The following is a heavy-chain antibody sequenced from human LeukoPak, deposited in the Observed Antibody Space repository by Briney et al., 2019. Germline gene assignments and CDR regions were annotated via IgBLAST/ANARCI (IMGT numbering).Heavy chain of an antibody. CDR3: ARDPGSGSQFSYWFDP. CDR2: ISAYNGNT. CDR1: GYTFTSYG. Sequence: ASVKVSCKASGYTFTSYGISWVRQAPGQGLEWTGWISAYNGNTNYAQKLQGRVTMTTDTSTSTAYMELRSLRSDDTAVYYCARDPGSGSQFSYWFDPWGQGTLVTVSS. V-gene: IGHV1-18*04. D-gene: IGHD3-10*01. J-gene: IGHJ5*02.